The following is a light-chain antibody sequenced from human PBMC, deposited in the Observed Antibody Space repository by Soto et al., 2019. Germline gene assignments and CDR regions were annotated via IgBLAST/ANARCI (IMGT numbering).Light chain of an antibody. CDR2: GAS. CDR1: QSVSSN. J-gene: IGKJ5*01. V-gene: IGKV3-15*01. Sequence: EIVMTQSPATLSVSPGERATLSCRASQSVSSNLAWYQQKPGQAPRLLIHGASTRATGIPANFSGSGSGTEFTLTISSLQSEDFAVYYCLECNNWPSITFGQGTRLEIK. CDR3: LECNNWPSIT.